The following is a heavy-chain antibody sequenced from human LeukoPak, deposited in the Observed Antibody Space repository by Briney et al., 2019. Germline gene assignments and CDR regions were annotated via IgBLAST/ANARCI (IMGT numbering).Heavy chain of an antibody. V-gene: IGHV3-74*01. CDR2: IKGDGSST. CDR1: GFTISFYR. CDR3: ARASTTVPNLLDH. Sequence: PGGSLRLSCTASGFTISFYRMSWVRQAPGKGLVWLARIKGDGSSTIYADSVKGRFTISRDNSKNTLYLQTSSLRAEDTAVYYCARASTTVPNLLDHWGRGTLVTVSS. J-gene: IGHJ4*02. D-gene: IGHD4-17*01.